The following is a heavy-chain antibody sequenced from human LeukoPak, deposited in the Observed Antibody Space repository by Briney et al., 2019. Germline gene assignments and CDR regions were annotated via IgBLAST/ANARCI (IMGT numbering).Heavy chain of an antibody. Sequence: GGSLRLCCAASGFTFSSYGMHWVRQAPGKGLEWVAFIRYDGSNKYYADSVKGRFTISRDNSKNTLYLQMNSLRAEDTAVYYCAKDSDFDWTWGAFDIWGQGTMVTVSS. V-gene: IGHV3-30*02. J-gene: IGHJ3*02. CDR1: GFTFSSYG. CDR2: IRYDGSNK. D-gene: IGHD3-9*01. CDR3: AKDSDFDWTWGAFDI.